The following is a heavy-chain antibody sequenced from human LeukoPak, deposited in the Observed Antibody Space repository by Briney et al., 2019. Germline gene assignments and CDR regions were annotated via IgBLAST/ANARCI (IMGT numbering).Heavy chain of an antibody. Sequence: ASVKVSCKASGSTFTDYYMHWVRQAPGQGLEWMGWINPNSGGTNFAQKFQGRVTMTRDTSISTAYTELNRLRSDDTAVYYCARGYSSVWGQGTLVTVSS. V-gene: IGHV1-2*02. CDR3: ARGYSSV. CDR2: INPNSGGT. CDR1: GSTFTDYY. J-gene: IGHJ4*02. D-gene: IGHD6-19*01.